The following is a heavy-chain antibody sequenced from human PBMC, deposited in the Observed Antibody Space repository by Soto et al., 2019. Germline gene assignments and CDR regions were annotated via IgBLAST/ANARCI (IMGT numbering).Heavy chain of an antibody. Sequence: PGGSLRLSCVGSGFTFSSYGIHWVRQAPGKGLEWVAAISYIGSKEYYADSVKGRFAISRDNSKNTVYLQMSSLRPDDTALYYCAKEGGAYCGGDCSVEPWGQGTLVTSPQ. CDR2: ISYIGSKE. D-gene: IGHD2-21*02. CDR3: AKEGGAYCGGDCSVEP. CDR1: GFTFSSYG. V-gene: IGHV3-30*18. J-gene: IGHJ5*02.